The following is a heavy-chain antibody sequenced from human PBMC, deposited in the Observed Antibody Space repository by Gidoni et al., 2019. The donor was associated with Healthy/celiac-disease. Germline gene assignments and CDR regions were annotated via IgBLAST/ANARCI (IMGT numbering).Heavy chain of an antibody. D-gene: IGHD3-3*01. CDR2: INPNRGGT. Sequence: QVQLVQSGAEVKKPGASVKVSCKASGYTFTGYYMHWVRQAPGQGLDWMGWINPNRGGTNYAQKFQGRVTMTRDTSISTAYMELSRLRSDDTAVYYCARRPKITIFGVDYYGMDVWGQGTTVTVSS. J-gene: IGHJ6*02. CDR3: ARRPKITIFGVDYYGMDV. V-gene: IGHV1-2*02. CDR1: GYTFTGYY.